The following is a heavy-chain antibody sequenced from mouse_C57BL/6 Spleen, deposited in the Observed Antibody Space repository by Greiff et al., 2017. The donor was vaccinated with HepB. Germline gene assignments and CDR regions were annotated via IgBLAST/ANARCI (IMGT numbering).Heavy chain of an antibody. Sequence: EVKLVESGGDLVKPGGSLKLSCAASGFTFSSYGMSWVRQTPDKRLEWVATISSGGSYNYYPDSVKGRFTISRDNAKNTLYLQMSSLKSEDTAMYYCARHEGITTVVATNFDVWGTGTTVTVSS. J-gene: IGHJ1*03. CDR2: ISSGGSYN. V-gene: IGHV5-6*01. CDR1: GFTFSSYG. CDR3: ARHEGITTVVATNFDV. D-gene: IGHD1-1*01.